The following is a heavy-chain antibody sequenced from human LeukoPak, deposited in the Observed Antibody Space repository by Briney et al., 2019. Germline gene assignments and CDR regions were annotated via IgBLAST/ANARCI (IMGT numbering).Heavy chain of an antibody. Sequence: PSETLSLTCTVPGGSISSYYWSWIRQPPGKGLEWIGYIYYSGSTNYNPSLKSRVTISVDTSKNQFSLKLSSVTAADTAVYYCARFLVVAAHSHFDYWGQGTLVTVSS. CDR1: GGSISSYY. CDR3: ARFLVVAAHSHFDY. J-gene: IGHJ4*02. CDR2: IYYSGST. V-gene: IGHV4-59*08. D-gene: IGHD2-15*01.